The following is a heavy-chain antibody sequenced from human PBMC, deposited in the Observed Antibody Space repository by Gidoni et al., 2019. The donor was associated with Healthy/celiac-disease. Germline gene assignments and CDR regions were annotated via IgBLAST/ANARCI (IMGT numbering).Heavy chain of an antibody. Sequence: EVQLLESGGGLVQPGGSLRLSCAASGFTFSRYAMSWVRQAPGKGLEWFSAISGSGGSTYYADSVKGRFTISRDNSKNTLYLQMNSLRAEDTAVYYCAKDVDYYDSSGWGRNGMDVWGQGTTVTVSS. CDR1: GFTFSRYA. J-gene: IGHJ6*02. V-gene: IGHV3-23*01. D-gene: IGHD3-22*01. CDR2: ISGSGGST. CDR3: AKDVDYYDSSGWGRNGMDV.